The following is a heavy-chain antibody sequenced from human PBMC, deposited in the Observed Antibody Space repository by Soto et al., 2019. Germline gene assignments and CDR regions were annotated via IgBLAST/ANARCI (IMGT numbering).Heavy chain of an antibody. D-gene: IGHD2-15*01. CDR1: GYTFTSYD. Sequence: ASVKVSCKTSGYTFTSYDINWVRQATGQGLEWMGWMNPNSGNTGYAQRFQGRVTMTRNTSISTAYMELSSLRAEDTAVYYCARDRGYDADDYYYNAMDVWGQGTTVTVSS. CDR2: MNPNSGNT. J-gene: IGHJ6*02. V-gene: IGHV1-8*01. CDR3: ARDRGYDADDYYYNAMDV.